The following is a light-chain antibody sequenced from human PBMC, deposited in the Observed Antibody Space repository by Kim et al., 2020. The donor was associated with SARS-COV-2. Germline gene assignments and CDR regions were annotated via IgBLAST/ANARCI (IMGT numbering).Light chain of an antibody. Sequence: GQSITISCTGSSSDVGSSYVVSWYQQHPGNAPKLMIYEVTKRPSGVSNRFSGSKSGNTASLTISGLQAEDEADYYCCSHAGSRHWVFGGGTQLTVL. CDR2: EVT. CDR3: CSHAGSRHWV. J-gene: IGLJ3*02. CDR1: SSDVGSSYV. V-gene: IGLV2-23*02.